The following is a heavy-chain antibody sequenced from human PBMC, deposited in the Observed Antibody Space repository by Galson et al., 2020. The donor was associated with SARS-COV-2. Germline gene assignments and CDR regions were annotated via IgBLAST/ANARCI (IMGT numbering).Heavy chain of an antibody. J-gene: IGHJ3*01. CDR1: GFTVTTNY. D-gene: IGHD2-2*01. V-gene: IGHV3-53*04. Sequence: GGSLRLSCAASGFTVTTNYMTWVRQAPGKGLEWVSLIYAGGSTYYADSVKGRCTISRHSSENTLYLQLNSLRPEDTAVYYCARAVGSITTLRGAFDVWSQGTMVTVSS. CDR2: IYAGGST. CDR3: ARAVGSITTLRGAFDV.